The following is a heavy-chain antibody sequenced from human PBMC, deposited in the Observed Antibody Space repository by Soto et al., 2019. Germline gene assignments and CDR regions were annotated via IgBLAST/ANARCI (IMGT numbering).Heavy chain of an antibody. D-gene: IGHD1-1*01. CDR2: ITSNSSTI. Sequence: GGSLRLSCPASVFSCGTYTMNWVRQPPGKGLEWVSYITSNSSTIYYSDSVKGRFTISRDNAKNSLYLQMNSLRDEDSAVYYCARGGLDFDYCGQVTPVTVSS. CDR1: VFSCGTYT. V-gene: IGHV3-48*02. J-gene: IGHJ4*02. CDR3: ARGGLDFDY.